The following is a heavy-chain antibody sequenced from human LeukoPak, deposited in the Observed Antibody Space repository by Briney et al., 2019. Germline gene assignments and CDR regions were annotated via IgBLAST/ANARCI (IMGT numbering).Heavy chain of an antibody. CDR2: ITPLFGTA. CDR1: GGTFSKYT. CDR3: ARSIIDGGYYYDSSGYYDRYYFDY. V-gene: IGHV1-69*13. D-gene: IGHD3-22*01. Sequence: ASVKVSCKASGGTFSKYTISWVRQRPGQGLEWMGGITPLFGTANYAQKFQGRVTITADESASTAYMELSSLRSEDTAVYYCARSIIDGGYYYDSSGYYDRYYFDYWGQGTLVTVSS. J-gene: IGHJ4*02.